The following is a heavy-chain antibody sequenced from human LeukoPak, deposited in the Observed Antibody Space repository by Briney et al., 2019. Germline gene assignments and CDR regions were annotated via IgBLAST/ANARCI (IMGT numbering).Heavy chain of an antibody. CDR2: TYSSDRT. J-gene: IGHJ4*02. CDR1: GFIVSSSY. Sequence: GGSLRLSCVASGFIVSSSYMSWVRQAPGKGLEWVSLTYSSDRTYYADSVKGRFTISRDNSKNTLYLQMNSLRTEDTAVYYCARASSLYDSSGYYHAWGQGTLVTVSS. CDR3: ARASSLYDSSGYYHA. V-gene: IGHV3-53*01. D-gene: IGHD3-22*01.